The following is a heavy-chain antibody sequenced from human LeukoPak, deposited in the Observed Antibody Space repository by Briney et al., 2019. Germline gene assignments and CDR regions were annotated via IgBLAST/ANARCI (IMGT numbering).Heavy chain of an antibody. CDR2: ISNNGGST. Sequence: QPGGSLRLSCAASGFTVSSNYMHWVRQAPGKGLEYVSAISNNGGSTYYANSVKGRFTISRDNSKNTLSLQMGSLRAEDKAVYYCARGDSGSHLDYWGQGSLVTVSS. V-gene: IGHV3-64*01. CDR3: ARGDSGSHLDY. D-gene: IGHD1-26*01. CDR1: GFTVSSNY. J-gene: IGHJ4*02.